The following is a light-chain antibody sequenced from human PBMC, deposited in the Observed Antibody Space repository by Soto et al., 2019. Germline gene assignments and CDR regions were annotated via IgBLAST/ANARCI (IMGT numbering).Light chain of an antibody. CDR1: HIISNW. V-gene: IGKV1-5*01. Sequence: DIQMTQSPSTLSASVGDRVTITCRASHIISNWLAWYQLKRGKAPKLLIDDASNLESGVPSRLRGSGSATEFAFPISSLQADDFATCYCQQYNSYPRTFGQGPKVEIK. J-gene: IGKJ1*01. CDR3: QQYNSYPRT. CDR2: DAS.